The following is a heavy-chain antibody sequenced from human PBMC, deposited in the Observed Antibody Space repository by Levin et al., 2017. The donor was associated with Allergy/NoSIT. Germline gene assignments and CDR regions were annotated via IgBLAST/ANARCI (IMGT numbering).Heavy chain of an antibody. Sequence: GESLKISCKASGYTFTGYYMHWVRQAPGQGLEWMGWINPNSGGTNYAQKFQGRVTMTRDTSISTAYMELSRLRSDDTAVYYCARDFTTMVRGGGWAFDIWGQGTMVTVSS. CDR2: INPNSGGT. V-gene: IGHV1-2*02. D-gene: IGHD3-10*01. CDR1: GYTFTGYY. CDR3: ARDFTTMVRGGGWAFDI. J-gene: IGHJ3*02.